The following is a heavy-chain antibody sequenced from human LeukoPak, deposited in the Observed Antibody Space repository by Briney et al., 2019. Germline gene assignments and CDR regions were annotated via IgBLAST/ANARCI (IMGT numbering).Heavy chain of an antibody. J-gene: IGHJ5*02. V-gene: IGHV1-2*02. CDR3: ARYYYGSGSYYNALPFFDP. Sequence: GASVKVSCKASGYTFTGYYMHWVRQAPGQGLEWMGWINPNSGGTNYAQKFQGRVTMTRDTSISTAYMELSRLRSDDTAVYYCARYYYGSGSYYNALPFFDPWGQRTLVTVSS. D-gene: IGHD3-10*01. CDR2: INPNSGGT. CDR1: GYTFTGYY.